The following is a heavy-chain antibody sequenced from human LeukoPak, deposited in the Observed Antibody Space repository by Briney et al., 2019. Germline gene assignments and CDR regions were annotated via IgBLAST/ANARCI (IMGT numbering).Heavy chain of an antibody. Sequence: PGGSLRLSCAASGFTFSSYAMNWVRQAPGKGLKWVSGISGSGAITHYADSVKGRFTISRDNSKTTVFLQMNSLRAEDTAVYYCAVSVRFERVWHYFNNWGQGTQVTVSS. CDR3: AVSVRFERVWHYFNN. CDR1: GFTFSSYA. V-gene: IGHV3-23*01. CDR2: ISGSGAIT. J-gene: IGHJ4*02. D-gene: IGHD3-9*01.